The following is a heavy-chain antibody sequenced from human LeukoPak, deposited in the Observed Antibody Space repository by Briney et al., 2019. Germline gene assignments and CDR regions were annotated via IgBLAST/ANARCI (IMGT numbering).Heavy chain of an antibody. D-gene: IGHD3-10*01. J-gene: IGHJ5*02. Sequence: GGSLRLSCAASSSYAMSWVRQAPGKGLEWVSTITSSGGRSYYADSVKGRFTISRDNSKNTLYLQMSSLRAEDTAVYYCSKAYYGSGSPLDWFDPWGQGTLVTVSS. CDR1: SSYA. V-gene: IGHV3-23*01. CDR3: SKAYYGSGSPLDWFDP. CDR2: ITSSGGRS.